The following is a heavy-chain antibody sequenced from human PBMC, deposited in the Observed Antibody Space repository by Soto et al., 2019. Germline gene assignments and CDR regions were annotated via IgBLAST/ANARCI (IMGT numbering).Heavy chain of an antibody. J-gene: IGHJ6*03. V-gene: IGHV4-4*02. CDR2: IYHSGST. Sequence: PSETLSLTCAVSSGSISSSNWWSWVRQPPGKGLEWIGEIYHSGSTNYNPSLKSRVTISVDKSKNQFSLKLSSVTAADTAVYYCARAAQGRPPNYDFWSKANYYYYMEVWGKGTTVTVSS. D-gene: IGHD3-3*01. CDR3: ARAAQGRPPNYDFWSKANYYYYMEV. CDR1: SGSISSSNW.